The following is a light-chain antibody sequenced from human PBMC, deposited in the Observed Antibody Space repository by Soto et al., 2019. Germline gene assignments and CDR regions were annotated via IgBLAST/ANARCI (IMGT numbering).Light chain of an antibody. V-gene: IGLV2-23*03. CDR2: EGS. CDR3: CSYAGSSPFV. CDR1: SSDVGSYNL. Sequence: QSALTQPASVSGSPGQSITISCTGTSSDVGSYNLVSWYQQHPGKAPKLMIYEGSKRPSGVSNRFSGTKSGNTASLTISGLQAEYEADYYCCSYAGSSPFVFVGGTKVTVL. J-gene: IGLJ2*01.